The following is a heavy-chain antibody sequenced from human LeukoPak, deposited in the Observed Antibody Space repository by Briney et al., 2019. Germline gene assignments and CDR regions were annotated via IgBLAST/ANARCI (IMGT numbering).Heavy chain of an antibody. Sequence: GGSLRLSCAASGFTFSSYAMSWVRQAPGKGLEWVSAISGSGGSTYYADSVKGRFTISRDNSKNMLFLQMNSLRAEDTAVYYCAGAPLTGYYNPLNYWGQGTLVTVSS. CDR2: ISGSGGST. CDR1: GFTFSSYA. CDR3: AGAPLTGYYNPLNY. D-gene: IGHD3-9*01. V-gene: IGHV3-23*01. J-gene: IGHJ4*02.